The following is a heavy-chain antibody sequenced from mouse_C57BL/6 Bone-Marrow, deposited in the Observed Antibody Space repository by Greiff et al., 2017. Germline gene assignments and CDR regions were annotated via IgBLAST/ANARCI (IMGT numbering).Heavy chain of an antibody. CDR2: IDPENGDT. CDR3: TIITTVEMDY. V-gene: IGHV14-4*01. J-gene: IGHJ4*01. CDR1: GFNIKDDY. D-gene: IGHD1-1*01. Sequence: EVQLQQSGAELVRPGASVKLSCTASGFNIKDDYMHWVKQRPEQGLEWIGWIDPENGDTEYASKFQGKATITADTSSNTAYLQLSSLTSEDTAVYYCTIITTVEMDYWGQGTSVTVSS.